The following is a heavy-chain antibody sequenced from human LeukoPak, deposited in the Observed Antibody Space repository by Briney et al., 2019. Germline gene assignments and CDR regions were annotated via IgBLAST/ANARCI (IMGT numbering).Heavy chain of an antibody. CDR2: INPSGGST. D-gene: IGHD6-6*01. CDR1: GYTFTSYY. Sequence: ASVKVSCKASGYTFTSYYMHWVRQAPGQGLEWMGIINPSGGSTSYAQKFQGRVTMTRDMSTSTDYMELSSLRSEDTAVYYCARDPPGRPYSSSSYGWGQGTLVTVSS. J-gene: IGHJ4*02. V-gene: IGHV1-46*01. CDR3: ARDPPGRPYSSSSYG.